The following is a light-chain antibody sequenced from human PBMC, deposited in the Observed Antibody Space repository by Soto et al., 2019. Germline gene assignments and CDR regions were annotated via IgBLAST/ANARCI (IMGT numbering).Light chain of an antibody. CDR2: VTS. CDR1: QSVTSN. J-gene: IGKJ2*01. CDR3: QQYYNWPYT. V-gene: IGKV3-15*01. Sequence: EIVMTQSPATLSVSPGEGATLSCRASQSVTSNLAWYQQQPGQAPRLLIYVTSTRATGIPARLSGSGSGTEFTLPISSLQSEDFAVYYCQQYYNWPYTFGQGTKLEIK.